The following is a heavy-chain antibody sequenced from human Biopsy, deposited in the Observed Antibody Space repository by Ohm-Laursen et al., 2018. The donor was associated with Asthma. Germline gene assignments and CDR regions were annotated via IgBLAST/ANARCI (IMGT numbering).Heavy chain of an antibody. D-gene: IGHD4-17*01. CDR1: VYSLTDLS. CDR2: HDHEEGGT. J-gene: IGHJ4*02. V-gene: IGHV1-24*01. CDR3: ASDFPKDYVRYNFQF. Sequence: ASVKVSCKISVYSLTDLSMHWVRQAPGQGLEWMGGHDHEEGGTVNARRFQGRVTMTEDTSTDTAYMELSSLMSDDPAVYYCASDFPKDYVRYNFQFWGQGTLVTVSS.